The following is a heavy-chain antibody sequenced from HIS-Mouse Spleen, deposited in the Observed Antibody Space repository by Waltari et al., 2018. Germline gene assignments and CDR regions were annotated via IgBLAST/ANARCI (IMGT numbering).Heavy chain of an antibody. CDR2: ISYDGSNK. Sequence: QVQLVESGGGVVQPGRSLRLSCAASGFTFSSYGMPWVRQAPGTGLEWVAVISYDGSNKYYAASVKGRFTISRDNSKNTLYLQMNSLRAEDTAVYYCAKGKEQQLVLGYWGQGTLVTVSS. CDR1: GFTFSSYG. D-gene: IGHD6-13*01. J-gene: IGHJ4*02. V-gene: IGHV3-30*18. CDR3: AKGKEQQLVLGY.